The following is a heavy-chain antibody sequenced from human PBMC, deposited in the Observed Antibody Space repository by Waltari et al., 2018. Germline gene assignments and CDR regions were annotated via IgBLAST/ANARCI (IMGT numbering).Heavy chain of an antibody. CDR1: GYTFTGYY. D-gene: IGHD6-13*01. Sequence: QVQLVQSGAEVKKPGASVKVSCKASGYTFTGYYMHWVRQAPRQGLEWMGWINPNSGGTNYAQKFQGRVTMTRDTSISTAYMELSRLRSDDTAVYYCARGNRYSSWYLNWFDPWGQGTLVTVSS. CDR3: ARGNRYSSWYLNWFDP. V-gene: IGHV1-2*02. J-gene: IGHJ5*02. CDR2: INPNSGGT.